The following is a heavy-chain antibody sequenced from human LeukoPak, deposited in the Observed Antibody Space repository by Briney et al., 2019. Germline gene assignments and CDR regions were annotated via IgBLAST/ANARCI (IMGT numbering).Heavy chain of an antibody. CDR1: GFTFSSQW. Sequence: GGSLRLSCAASGFTFSSQWMHWVRQAPGKGLVWVSRISPDGSITGCADSVKGRFTISRDNAKNTLYLQMNSLRADDTAVYYCARERGLGGAFDIWGQGTMVTVSS. J-gene: IGHJ3*02. V-gene: IGHV3-74*01. CDR3: ARERGLGGAFDI. D-gene: IGHD1-26*01. CDR2: ISPDGSIT.